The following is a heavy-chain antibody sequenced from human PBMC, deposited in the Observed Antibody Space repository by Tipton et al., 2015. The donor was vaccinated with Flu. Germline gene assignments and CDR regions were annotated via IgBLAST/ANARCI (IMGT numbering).Heavy chain of an antibody. V-gene: IGHV3-7*01. CDR2: IKQDGSEK. Sequence: AASGFTFSSYWMSWVRQAPGKGLEWVANIKQDGSEKYYVDSVKGRFTISRDNAKNSLYLQMNSLRAEDTAVYYCARAAYYYDSRPFDPWGQGTLVTVSS. CDR1: GFTFSSYW. J-gene: IGHJ5*02. CDR3: ARAAYYYDSRPFDP. D-gene: IGHD3-22*01.